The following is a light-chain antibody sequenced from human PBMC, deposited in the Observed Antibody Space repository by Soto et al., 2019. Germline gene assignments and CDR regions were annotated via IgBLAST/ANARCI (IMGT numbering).Light chain of an antibody. CDR1: QNIYSN. J-gene: IGKJ5*01. Sequence: PATLSVSPWERATLSCSASQNIYSNVAWYQQRPGQTPRLLIYGASNRATGIPARFSGSGSGTEFTLTISSLQSEDFAIYYCQQYHNWPPYTFGQGTRLEIK. CDR2: GAS. CDR3: QQYHNWPPYT. V-gene: IGKV3-15*01.